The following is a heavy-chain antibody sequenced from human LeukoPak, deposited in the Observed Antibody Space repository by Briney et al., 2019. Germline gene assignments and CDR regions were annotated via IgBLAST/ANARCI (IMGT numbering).Heavy chain of an antibody. D-gene: IGHD7-27*01. Sequence: SETLSLTCTVSGGSISSYYWSWIRQPPGKGLEWIGYIYYSGSTNYNPSLKSRVTISVDTSKNQFSLKLSSVTAADTAVYYCARDPLGLDYYYYYGMDVWGLATKVTVSS. CDR3: ARDPLGLDYYYYYGMDV. CDR1: GGSISSYY. CDR2: IYYSGST. V-gene: IGHV4-59*12. J-gene: IGHJ6*01.